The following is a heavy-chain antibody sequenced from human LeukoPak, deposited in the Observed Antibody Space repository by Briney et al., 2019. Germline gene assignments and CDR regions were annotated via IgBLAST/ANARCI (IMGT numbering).Heavy chain of an antibody. Sequence: GGSLRFSCVDSGLSFATYWMSWVRQAPGKRLEWVANINRDGSEKYYVDSVKGRFTISRDNAKNSLYLQMNSLRAEDTAVYYCASEIRYCSGGTCYSDYFDNWGQGTLVTVSS. CDR3: ASEIRYCSGGTCYSDYFDN. CDR1: GLSFATYW. D-gene: IGHD2-15*01. V-gene: IGHV3-7*01. CDR2: INRDGSEK. J-gene: IGHJ4*02.